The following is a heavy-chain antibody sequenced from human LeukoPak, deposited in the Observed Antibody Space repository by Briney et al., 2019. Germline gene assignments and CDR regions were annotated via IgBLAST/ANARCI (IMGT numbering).Heavy chain of an antibody. CDR3: ARDLRRGLYYYGSGVNWFDP. Sequence: PGGSLRLSCAASGFTFDDYGMSWVRQAPGKGLEWVSGINWNGGSTGYADSVKGRFTISRANAKNSLYLQMNSLRAEDTALYYCARDLRRGLYYYGSGVNWFDPWGQGTLVTVSS. J-gene: IGHJ5*02. CDR2: INWNGGST. V-gene: IGHV3-20*04. D-gene: IGHD3-10*01. CDR1: GFTFDDYG.